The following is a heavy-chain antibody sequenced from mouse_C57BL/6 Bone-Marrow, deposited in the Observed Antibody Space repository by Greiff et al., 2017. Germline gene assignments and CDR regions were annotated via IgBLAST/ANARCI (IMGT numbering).Heavy chain of an antibody. Sequence: VQLQQSGPELVKPGASVKISCKASGYSFTDYNMNWVKQSHGKSLEWIGVINPNYGTTSYNQKFKGKATLTVDQSSSTAYMQLNSLTSEDSAVYYCAGDYYGSSPYAMDYWGQGTSVTVSS. J-gene: IGHJ4*01. CDR3: AGDYYGSSPYAMDY. CDR1: GYSFTDYN. D-gene: IGHD1-1*01. CDR2: INPNYGTT. V-gene: IGHV1-39*01.